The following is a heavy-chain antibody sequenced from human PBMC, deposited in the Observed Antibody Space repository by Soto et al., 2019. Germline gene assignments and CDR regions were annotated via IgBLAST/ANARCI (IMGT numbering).Heavy chain of an antibody. D-gene: IGHD3-3*01. Sequence: QVQLQQWGAGLLKPSETLSLTCAVYGGSFSGYYWSWIRQPPGKGLEWIGEINDSGSTNYNPSLKCRVTISVDTSKNQFSLKLSSVTAADTAVYYCARNDVWSGYYRVTAIRRDYGMDVWGQGTTVTVSS. CDR1: GGSFSGYY. J-gene: IGHJ6*02. CDR3: ARNDVWSGYYRVTAIRRDYGMDV. CDR2: INDSGST. V-gene: IGHV4-34*01.